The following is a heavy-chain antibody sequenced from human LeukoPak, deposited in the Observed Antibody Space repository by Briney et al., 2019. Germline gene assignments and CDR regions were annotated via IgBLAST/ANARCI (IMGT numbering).Heavy chain of an antibody. CDR1: GFTFSSYA. Sequence: GGPLRLSCAASGFTFSSYAMSWVRQAPGKGLEWVSTISGSGGSTYYADSVKGRFTISRDNSKNTLYLQMNSLRAEDTAVYYCAKSAVAGWRFDYWGQGTLVTVSS. D-gene: IGHD6-19*01. CDR3: AKSAVAGWRFDY. CDR2: ISGSGGST. J-gene: IGHJ4*02. V-gene: IGHV3-23*01.